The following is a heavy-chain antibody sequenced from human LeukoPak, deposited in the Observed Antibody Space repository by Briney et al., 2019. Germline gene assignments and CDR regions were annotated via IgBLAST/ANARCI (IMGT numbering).Heavy chain of an antibody. CDR2: ISSSSSYI. J-gene: IGHJ4*02. CDR3: ARDDYDFWSGYRNLFDY. Sequence: GGSLRLSCAASGFTFSSYSMNWVRQAPGKGLEWVSSISSSSSYIYYADSVKGRFTISRDNAKNSLYLQMNSLRAEDTAVYYCARDDYDFWSGYRNLFDYWGQGTLVTVSS. D-gene: IGHD3-3*01. V-gene: IGHV3-21*01. CDR1: GFTFSSYS.